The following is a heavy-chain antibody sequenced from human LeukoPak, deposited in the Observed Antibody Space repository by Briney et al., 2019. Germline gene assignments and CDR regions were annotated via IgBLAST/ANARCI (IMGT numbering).Heavy chain of an antibody. CDR1: RFTLSNYA. J-gene: IGHJ4*02. CDR3: ARDRRCDILTGFSNFFDY. D-gene: IGHD3-9*01. V-gene: IGHV3-30-3*01. Sequence: PGRSLRLSCAASRFTLSNYAMHWVRQAPGKGLEWVAVISYDGSNEYYADSVKGRFTISRDNSKNTLYLQMNSLRGEDTAVYYCARDRRCDILTGFSNFFDYWGQGTLVTVSS. CDR2: ISYDGSNE.